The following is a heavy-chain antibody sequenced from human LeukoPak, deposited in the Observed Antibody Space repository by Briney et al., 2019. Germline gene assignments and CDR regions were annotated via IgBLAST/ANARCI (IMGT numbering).Heavy chain of an antibody. Sequence: ASVKISCKASGYTFIDYYINWVRQAPGQGLEWMGWISPNSGVTNYAQKFQGRVTITRDTSDSTAYMELTSLTSDDTAVYYCARADLSITMIVVATAFEIWGQGTMVTVSS. V-gene: IGHV1-2*02. CDR3: ARADLSITMIVVATAFEI. J-gene: IGHJ3*02. D-gene: IGHD3-22*01. CDR2: ISPNSGVT. CDR1: GYTFIDYY.